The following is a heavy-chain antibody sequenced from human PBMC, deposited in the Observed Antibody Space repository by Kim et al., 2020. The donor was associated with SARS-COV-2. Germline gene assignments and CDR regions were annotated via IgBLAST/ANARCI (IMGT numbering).Heavy chain of an antibody. V-gene: IGHV3-11*04. D-gene: IGHD2-2*01. J-gene: IGHJ6*02. CDR3: ARALQVPATIYYYYGMDV. Sequence: GRFTISRDNAKNSLYLQMNSLRAEDTAVYYCARALQVPATIYYYYGMDVWGQGTTVTVSS.